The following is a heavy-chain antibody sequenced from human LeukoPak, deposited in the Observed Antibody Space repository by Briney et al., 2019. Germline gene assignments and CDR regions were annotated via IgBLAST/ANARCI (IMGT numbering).Heavy chain of an antibody. CDR3: ARGPNKSDGGNSGSAWFDP. Sequence: ASVKVSCKASGYTFTTYDINWVQQATGQGLEWMGWMNPNSGNTGYAQKFQGKVTMTRNTSISTAYMELRSLRSEDTAVYYCARGPNKSDGGNSGSAWFDPWGQGTLVTVSS. D-gene: IGHD4-23*01. J-gene: IGHJ5*02. CDR1: GYTFTTYD. V-gene: IGHV1-8*01. CDR2: MNPNSGNT.